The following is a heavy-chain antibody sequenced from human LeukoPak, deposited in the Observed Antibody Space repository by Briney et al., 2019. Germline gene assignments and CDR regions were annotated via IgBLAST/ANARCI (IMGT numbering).Heavy chain of an antibody. Sequence: GGSLRLSCAASGFSFSDYTMNWVRLAPGKGLEWVSSISGSSNYIYYADSVKGRFTISRGNAKNSLYLQMNSLRAEDTAVYYCARVFPGYCSSTSCYNGGYFDYWGQGTLVTVSS. D-gene: IGHD2-2*02. J-gene: IGHJ4*02. CDR3: ARVFPGYCSSTSCYNGGYFDY. CDR2: ISGSSNYI. V-gene: IGHV3-21*01. CDR1: GFSFSDYT.